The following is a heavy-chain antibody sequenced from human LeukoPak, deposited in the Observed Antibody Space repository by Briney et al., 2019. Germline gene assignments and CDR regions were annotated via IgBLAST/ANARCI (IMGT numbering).Heavy chain of an antibody. CDR3: ARAGVATTYYGMDV. J-gene: IGHJ6*02. CDR1: GGSISSYY. Sequence: SETLSLTCTVSGGSISSYYWSWIRQPPGKGLEWIGYIYYSGSTYYNPSLKSRVTISVDTSKNQFSLKLSSVTAADTAVYYCARAGVATTYYGMDVWGQGTTVTVSS. CDR2: IYYSGST. D-gene: IGHD5-12*01. V-gene: IGHV4-59*12.